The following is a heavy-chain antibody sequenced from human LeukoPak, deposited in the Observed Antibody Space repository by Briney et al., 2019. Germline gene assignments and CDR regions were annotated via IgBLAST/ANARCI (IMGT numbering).Heavy chain of an antibody. CDR3: ATGPTGGHDILTGYYDAFDM. J-gene: IGHJ3*02. Sequence: QPGGSLRLSCAASGFTFSSYAMSWVRQAPGRGLEWVSAISGSGGSTYYADSVKGRFTISRDNSKNTLYLQMNSLGAEDTAVYYCATGPTGGHDILTGYYDAFDMWGQGTMVTVSS. CDR1: GFTFSSYA. D-gene: IGHD3-9*01. CDR2: ISGSGGST. V-gene: IGHV3-23*01.